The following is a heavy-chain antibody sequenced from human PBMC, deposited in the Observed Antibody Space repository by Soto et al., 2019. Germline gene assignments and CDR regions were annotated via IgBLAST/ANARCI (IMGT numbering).Heavy chain of an antibody. CDR1: GYTFTSYA. V-gene: IGHV1-3*01. CDR3: ARVGSALRPSGGSCYSCLGP. J-gene: IGHJ5*02. D-gene: IGHD2-15*01. CDR2: INAGNGNT. Sequence: GASVKVSCKASGYTFTSYAMHWVRQAPGQRLEWMGWINAGNGNTKYSQKFQGRVTITRDTSASTAYMELSSLRSEDTAVYYCARVGSALRPSGGSCYSCLGPWGQGTLVTVSS.